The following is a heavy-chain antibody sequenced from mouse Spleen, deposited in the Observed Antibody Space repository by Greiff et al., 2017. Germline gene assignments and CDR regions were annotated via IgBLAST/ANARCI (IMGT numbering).Heavy chain of an antibody. D-gene: IGHD2-3*01. CDR3: ARGGWGYAMDY. CDR1: GFTFSDYY. CDR2: INYDGSST. Sequence: EVMLVESEGGLVQPGSSMKLSCTASGFTFSDYYMAWVRQVPEKGLEWVANINYDGSSTYYLDSLKSRFIISRDNAKNILYLQMSSLKSEDTATYYCARGGWGYAMDYWGQGTSVTVSS. J-gene: IGHJ4*01. V-gene: IGHV5-16*01.